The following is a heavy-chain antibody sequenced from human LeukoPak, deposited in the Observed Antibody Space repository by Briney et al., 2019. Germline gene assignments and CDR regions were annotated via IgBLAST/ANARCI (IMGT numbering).Heavy chain of an antibody. V-gene: IGHV3-21*01. Sequence: GGSLRLSCAASGFTFSSYSVNWVRQAPGKGLEWVSSISSSSSYIYYADSVKGRFTISRDNAKNSLYLQMNSLRAEDTAVYYCARDGSDTAMVTVDYWGQGTLVTVSS. D-gene: IGHD5-18*01. CDR1: GFTFSSYS. J-gene: IGHJ4*02. CDR3: ARDGSDTAMVTVDY. CDR2: ISSSSSYI.